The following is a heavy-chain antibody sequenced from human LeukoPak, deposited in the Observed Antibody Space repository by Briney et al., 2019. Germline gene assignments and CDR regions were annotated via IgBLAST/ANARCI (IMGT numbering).Heavy chain of an antibody. Sequence: ASVKVSCKASGYTFTSYGISWVRQAPGQGLEWMGWISAYNGNTNYAQKLQGRVTMTTDTSTSTAYMELRSLRSDDTAVYYCARQVYCSGGSCPLYYYYMDVWGKGTTVTVSS. V-gene: IGHV1-18*01. CDR3: ARQVYCSGGSCPLYYYYMDV. CDR2: ISAYNGNT. D-gene: IGHD2-15*01. CDR1: GYTFTSYG. J-gene: IGHJ6*03.